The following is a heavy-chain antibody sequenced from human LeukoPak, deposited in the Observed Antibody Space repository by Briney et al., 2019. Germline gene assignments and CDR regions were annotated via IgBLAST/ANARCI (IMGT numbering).Heavy chain of an antibody. J-gene: IGHJ4*02. D-gene: IGHD2-15*01. CDR3: ARPIGYCSGGSCYSYGY. CDR1: GYSFTSYW. V-gene: IGHV5-51*01. CDR2: IYPGDSDT. Sequence: GGSLKISCKGSGYSFTSYWIGWVRQMPGKGLEWMGIIYPGDSDTRYSPSFQGQVTISADRSISTAYLQWSSLKASDTAMYYCARPIGYCSGGSCYSYGYWGQGTLVTVSS.